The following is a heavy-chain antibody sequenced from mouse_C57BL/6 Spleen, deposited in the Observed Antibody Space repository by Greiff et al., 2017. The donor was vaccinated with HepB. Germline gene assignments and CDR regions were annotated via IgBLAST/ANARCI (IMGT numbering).Heavy chain of an antibody. CDR2: IYPGDGDT. CDR1: GYAFSSSW. D-gene: IGHD2-3*01. V-gene: IGHV1-82*01. Sequence: VQLQQSGPELVKPGASVKISCKASGYAFSSSWMNWVKQRPGKGLEWIGRIYPGDGDTNYNGKFKGKATLTADKSSSTAYMQLSSLTSEDSAVYFCERRGYYGDYAMDYWGQGTSVTVSS. J-gene: IGHJ4*01. CDR3: ERRGYYGDYAMDY.